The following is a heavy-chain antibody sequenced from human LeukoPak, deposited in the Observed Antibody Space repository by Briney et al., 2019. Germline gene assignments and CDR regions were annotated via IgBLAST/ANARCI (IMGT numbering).Heavy chain of an antibody. Sequence: ASVKVSCKASGGTFSSYAISWVRQAPGQGLEWMGGIIPIFGTANYAQKVQGRVTITTDESKSTAYMELSSLRSEDTAVYYCARDSGTEGSYYYYMDVWGKGTTVTVSS. CDR3: ARDSGTEGSYYYYMDV. J-gene: IGHJ6*03. CDR1: GGTFSSYA. D-gene: IGHD3-10*01. V-gene: IGHV1-69*05. CDR2: IIPIFGTA.